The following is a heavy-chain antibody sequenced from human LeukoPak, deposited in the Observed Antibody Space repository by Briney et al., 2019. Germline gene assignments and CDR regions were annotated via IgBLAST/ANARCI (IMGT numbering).Heavy chain of an antibody. D-gene: IGHD3-22*01. CDR2: IYYSGST. CDR3: ARALQYYYDSSGYYYSSRPPTYDY. J-gene: IGHJ4*02. CDR1: GGSISSGDYY. Sequence: SETLSLTCTVSGGSISSGDYYWSWIRQPPGKGLEWIGYIYYSGSTYYNPSLKSRVTISVDTSKNQFSLKLSSVTAADTAVYYCARALQYYYDSSGYYYSSRPPTYDYWGQGTLVTVSS. V-gene: IGHV4-30-4*01.